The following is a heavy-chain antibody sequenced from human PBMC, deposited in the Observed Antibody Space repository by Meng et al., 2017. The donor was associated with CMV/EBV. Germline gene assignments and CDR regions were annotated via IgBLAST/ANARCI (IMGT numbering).Heavy chain of an antibody. J-gene: IGHJ4*02. CDR1: TFSRYD. Sequence: TFSRYDSRWVRQAPGQGLEWMGGVIPIFGAANYAQKFQSRVTITTDESTSTAYMELSSLRSEDTTVYYCARYRQYCSSTSCPGWSGYWGQGTLVTVSS. CDR2: VIPIFGAA. D-gene: IGHD2-2*01. V-gene: IGHV1-69*05. CDR3: ARYRQYCSSTSCPGWSGY.